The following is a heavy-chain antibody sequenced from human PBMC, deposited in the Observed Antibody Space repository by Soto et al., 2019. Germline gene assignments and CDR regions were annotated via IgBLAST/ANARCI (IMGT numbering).Heavy chain of an antibody. V-gene: IGHV4-39*01. CDR1: DGSITNSDYS. Sequence: PSETLSVSCTVSDGSITNSDYSWGWIRQPPGKRLEWIGTIYSGGSAIYNPSLRSRVSMSIDTSKNQFSLKLNSVTAADTAVYYCATSSVPFAFWGQGALVTVSS. D-gene: IGHD3-16*01. J-gene: IGHJ4*02. CDR3: ATSSVPFAF. CDR2: IYSGGSA.